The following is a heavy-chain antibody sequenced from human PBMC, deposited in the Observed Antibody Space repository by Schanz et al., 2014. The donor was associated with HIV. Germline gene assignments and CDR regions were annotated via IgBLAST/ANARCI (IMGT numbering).Heavy chain of an antibody. CDR3: ARDGGEV. CDR2: IKQDESEK. Sequence: VQLVESGGGLVQSGGSLRLSCAASGFSFSNFWVTWVRQAPGKRLEWVANIKQDESEKYYADSVKGRFTISRDNAKNSLFLQMESLRAEDTAVYYCARDGGEVWGQGTTVTVSS. V-gene: IGHV3-7*01. CDR1: GFSFSNFW. D-gene: IGHD3-16*01. J-gene: IGHJ6*02.